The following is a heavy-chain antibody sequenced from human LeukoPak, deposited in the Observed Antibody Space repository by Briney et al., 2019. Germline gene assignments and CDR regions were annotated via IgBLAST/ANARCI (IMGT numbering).Heavy chain of an antibody. D-gene: IGHD3-22*01. J-gene: IGHJ4*02. V-gene: IGHV4-34*01. Sequence: SETLSLTCAVYGGSFSGYYWSWIRQPPGKGLEWIGEINHSGSTNYNPSLKSRVTISVDTSKNQSSLKLSSVTAADTAVYYYARIGSNYYDSSGYYSDYWGQGTLVTVSS. CDR1: GGSFSGYY. CDR3: ARIGSNYYDSSGYYSDY. CDR2: INHSGST.